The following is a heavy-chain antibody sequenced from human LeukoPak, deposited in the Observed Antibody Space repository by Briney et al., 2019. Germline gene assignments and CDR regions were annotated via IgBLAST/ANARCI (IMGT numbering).Heavy chain of an antibody. CDR3: ARGSPYSGSHD. Sequence: PSETLSLTCAVCGGSFSAYYCSWIRQPPGKGLEWIGEVNHSGSPTYNPSLKSRVTISVDTSKNQFSLRLTSVTAADTAVYFCARGSPYSGSHDWGQGTLVTVSS. D-gene: IGHD1-26*01. V-gene: IGHV4-34*01. CDR1: GGSFSAYY. CDR2: VNHSGSP. J-gene: IGHJ4*02.